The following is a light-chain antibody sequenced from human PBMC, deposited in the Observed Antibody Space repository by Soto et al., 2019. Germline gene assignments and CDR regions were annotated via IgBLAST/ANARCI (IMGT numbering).Light chain of an antibody. J-gene: IGLJ2*01. CDR2: EVS. CDR1: SSDVGGYNY. CDR3: SSYAGSTLVV. V-gene: IGLV2-8*01. Sequence: QSVLNQPPSASGSPGQSVTISCTGTSSDVGGYNYVSWYQQHPGKAPKLMIYEVSKRPSGVPDRFSGSKSGNTASLTVSGLQAEDEADYYCSSYAGSTLVVFGGGTKLTVL.